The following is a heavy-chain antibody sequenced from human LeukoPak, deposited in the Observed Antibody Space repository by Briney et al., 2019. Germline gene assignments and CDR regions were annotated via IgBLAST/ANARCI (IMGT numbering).Heavy chain of an antibody. CDR1: GGSFSGYW. V-gene: IGHV4-59*01. CDR3: ARTNAFDI. Sequence: SETLSLTCAVYGGSFSGYWWTWIRQPPGKGLEWIGYIYYSGSTNYNPSLKSRVTISVDTSKNQFSLKLSSVTAADTAVYYCARTNAFDIWGQGTMVTVSS. CDR2: IYYSGST. J-gene: IGHJ3*02.